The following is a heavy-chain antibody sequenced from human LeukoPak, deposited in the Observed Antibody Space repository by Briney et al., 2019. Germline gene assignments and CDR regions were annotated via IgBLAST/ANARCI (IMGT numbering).Heavy chain of an antibody. CDR3: ARRMLRGIGGFDY. J-gene: IGHJ4*02. V-gene: IGHV3-23*01. Sequence: PGGSLRLSCAVSGITLSSYAMSWVRQAPGKGLEWVSGISGSGDSTYYADSVKGRFTISRDNSKNTLYLQMNSLRAEDTAVYYCARRMLRGIGGFDYWGQGTLVTVSS. D-gene: IGHD3-10*01. CDR1: GITLSSYA. CDR2: ISGSGDST.